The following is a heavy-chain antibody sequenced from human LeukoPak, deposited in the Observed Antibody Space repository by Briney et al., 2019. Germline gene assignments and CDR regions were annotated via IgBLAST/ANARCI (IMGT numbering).Heavy chain of an antibody. D-gene: IGHD3-10*01. CDR3: ARAKGGSGYMDV. CDR1: GFTFSSYS. CDR2: ISSSGSTI. J-gene: IGHJ6*03. Sequence: PGGSLRLSCAASGFTFSSYSMNWVRQAPGKGLEWVSYISSSGSTIYYADSVKGRFTISRDNAKNSLYLQMNSLRAEDTAVYYCARAKGGSGYMDVWGKGTTVTISS. V-gene: IGHV3-48*04.